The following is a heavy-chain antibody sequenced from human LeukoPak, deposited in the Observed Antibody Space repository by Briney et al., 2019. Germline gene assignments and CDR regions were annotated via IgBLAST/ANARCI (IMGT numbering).Heavy chain of an antibody. CDR1: GGSFSGYY. V-gene: IGHV4-34*01. Sequence: SGTLSLTCAVYGGSFSGYYWSWIRQPPGKGLEWIGEINHSGSTNYNPSLKSRVTISVDTSKNQFSLKLSSVTPADTAVYYCARGGYSGYGIEFDYWGQRTLVTVSS. CDR3: ARGGYSGYGIEFDY. CDR2: INHSGST. J-gene: IGHJ4*02. D-gene: IGHD5-12*01.